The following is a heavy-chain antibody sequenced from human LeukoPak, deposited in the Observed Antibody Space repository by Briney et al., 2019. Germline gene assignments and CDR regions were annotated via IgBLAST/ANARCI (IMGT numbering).Heavy chain of an antibody. CDR3: STETAGNY. V-gene: IGHV1-24*01. J-gene: IGHJ4*02. CDR1: GHTLKDLS. CDR2: FDPEDDER. Sequence: ASVKVSCKAFGHTLKDLSIHWVRQAPGKGLEWLGGFDPEDDERMYAPKFQGRVTVTEDNSIDTVYMELTSLSSDDTGVYYCSTETAGNYWGQGTLVTVSS.